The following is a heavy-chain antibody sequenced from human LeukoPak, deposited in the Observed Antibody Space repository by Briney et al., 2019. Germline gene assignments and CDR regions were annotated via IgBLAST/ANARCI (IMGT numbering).Heavy chain of an antibody. CDR1: GFTYSSYS. V-gene: IGHV3-21*01. CDR2: ISSSSSYI. Sequence: GPLRLSCASSGFTYSSYSMNLVRQAPGKGLEWVSSISSSSSYIYYADSVKGRFTISRDNAKNSLYLQMNSLRAEDTAVYYCARDREQQPHFDYWGQGTLVTVSS. CDR3: ARDREQQPHFDY. D-gene: IGHD6-13*01. J-gene: IGHJ4*02.